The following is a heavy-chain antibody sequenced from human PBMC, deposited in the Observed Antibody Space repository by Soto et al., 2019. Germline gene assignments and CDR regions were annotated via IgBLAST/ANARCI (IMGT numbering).Heavy chain of an antibody. Sequence: GGSLRLSCAASGFTFSSYGMHWVRQAPGKGLEWVAVISYDGSNKYYADSVKGRFTISRDNSKNTLYLQMNSLRAEDTAVYYCAKEPRARGWELRYYFDYWGQGTLVTVSS. CDR3: AKEPRARGWELRYYFDY. D-gene: IGHD1-26*01. J-gene: IGHJ4*02. V-gene: IGHV3-30*18. CDR1: GFTFSSYG. CDR2: ISYDGSNK.